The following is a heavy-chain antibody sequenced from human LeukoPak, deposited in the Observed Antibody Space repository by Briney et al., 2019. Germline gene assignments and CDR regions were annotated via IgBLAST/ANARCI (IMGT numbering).Heavy chain of an antibody. V-gene: IGHV4-39*07. Sequence: SETLSLTCTVSGGSISSSSYYWGWIRQPPGLGLEWIGSIYYSGSTYYTPSLKSRVTISVDTSKNQFSLKLSSVTAADTAVYYCARDFPLIPPCRCSRTYLGHLGQGNLVTVSS. CDR3: ARDFPLIPPCRCSRTYLGH. D-gene: IGHD2-15*01. J-gene: IGHJ4*01. CDR2: IYYSGST. CDR1: GGSISSSSYY.